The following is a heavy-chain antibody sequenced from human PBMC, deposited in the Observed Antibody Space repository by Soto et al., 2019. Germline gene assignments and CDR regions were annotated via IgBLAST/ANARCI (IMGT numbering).Heavy chain of an antibody. CDR3: ARGGVY. CDR1: GFTFSSHE. Sequence: GGSLRLSCEATGFTFSSHEMNWIRQTPGKRLEWIAKISGSGSTINYADSVKGRFTISRDNVQRTLHLQMDSLRVEDTGVYYCARGGVYWGRGTLVTVS. J-gene: IGHJ1*01. V-gene: IGHV3-48*03. CDR2: ISGSGSTI. D-gene: IGHD2-8*01.